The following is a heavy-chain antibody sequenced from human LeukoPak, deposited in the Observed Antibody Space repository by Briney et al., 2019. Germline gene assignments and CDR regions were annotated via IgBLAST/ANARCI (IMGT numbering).Heavy chain of an antibody. V-gene: IGHV1-18*01. D-gene: IGHD5-18*01. CDR3: ARDQQRGYSYGYFDY. Sequence: ASVKVSCKASGYTFTSYGISWVRQAPGQGLEWMGWISAYNGNTNYAQKLQGRVTMTTDTSTSTVYMELSSLRSEDTAVYYCARDQQRGYSYGYFDYWGQGTLVTVSS. J-gene: IGHJ4*02. CDR2: ISAYNGNT. CDR1: GYTFTSYG.